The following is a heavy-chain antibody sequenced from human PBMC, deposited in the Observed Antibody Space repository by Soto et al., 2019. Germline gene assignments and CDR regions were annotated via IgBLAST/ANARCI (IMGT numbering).Heavy chain of an antibody. CDR3: ARSSVPSYIWFDP. Sequence: QVQLVQSGAEVKKPGASVKVSCKASGYTFTSYGISWVRQAPGHGLEWMGWISAYNGNTNYAQKRQGRVTVTTDTSTSTAYMEVRSLRSDDTAVYYCARSSVPSYIWFDPWGQGTLVTVSS. CDR1: GYTFTSYG. D-gene: IGHD3-3*01. CDR2: ISAYNGNT. J-gene: IGHJ5*02. V-gene: IGHV1-18*01.